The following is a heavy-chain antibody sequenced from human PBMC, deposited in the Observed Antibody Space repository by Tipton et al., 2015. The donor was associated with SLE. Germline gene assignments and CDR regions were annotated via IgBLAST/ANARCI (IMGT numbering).Heavy chain of an antibody. CDR2: INHSGST. CDR3: ARGEITMIVPSQGDAFDF. CDR1: GGSFSGYY. J-gene: IGHJ3*01. D-gene: IGHD3-22*01. V-gene: IGHV4-34*01. Sequence: LRLSCAVYGGSFSGYYWSWIRQPPGKGLEWIGEINHSGSTNYNPSLKSRVTLSVDTSKNQFSLKLNSVTAADTAVYYCARGEITMIVPSQGDAFDFWGQGTMVTVSS.